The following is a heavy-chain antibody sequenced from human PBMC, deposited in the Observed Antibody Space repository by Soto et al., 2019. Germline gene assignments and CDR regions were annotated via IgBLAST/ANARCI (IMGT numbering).Heavy chain of an antibody. CDR1: GGSISSYY. Sequence: SETLSLTSTVSGGSISSYYWSWIRQPPGKGLEWIGYIYYSGSTNYNPSLKSRVTISVDTSKNQFSLKLSSVTAADTAVYYCARHGDGSWYFDYWGQGTLVTVSS. J-gene: IGHJ4*02. D-gene: IGHD6-13*01. V-gene: IGHV4-59*08. CDR3: ARHGDGSWYFDY. CDR2: IYYSGST.